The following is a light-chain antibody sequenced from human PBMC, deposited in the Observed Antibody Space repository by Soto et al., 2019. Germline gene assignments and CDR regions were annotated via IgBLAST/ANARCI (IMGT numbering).Light chain of an antibody. CDR1: SSDVGDYNS. V-gene: IGLV2-11*01. CDR2: DVN. Sequence: QSALTQPRSVSGAPGQSVTISCTGTSSDVGDYNSVSWYQQQPDKAPKLIIYDVNKRPSGVPDRFSGSKSGNTASLTISGLQAEDEADYHCSSYAATYLHVLFGGGTQLTVL. J-gene: IGLJ2*01. CDR3: SSYAATYLHVL.